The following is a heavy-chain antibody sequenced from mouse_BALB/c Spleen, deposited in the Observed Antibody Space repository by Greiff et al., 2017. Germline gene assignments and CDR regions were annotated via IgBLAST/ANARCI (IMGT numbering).Heavy chain of an antibody. CDR3: AYYGYADYYAMDY. CDR2: IDPENGNT. V-gene: IGHV14-3*02. D-gene: IGHD2-2*01. Sequence: VQLQQSGAELVKPGASVKLSCTASGFTFNDYYMHWVQQRPEQGLEWIGSIDPENGNTKYDQKFQGKATITADTSSNTTYLQLSSLTSEDTAVYYCAYYGYADYYAMDYWGQGTSVTVSS. CDR1: GFTFNDYY. J-gene: IGHJ4*01.